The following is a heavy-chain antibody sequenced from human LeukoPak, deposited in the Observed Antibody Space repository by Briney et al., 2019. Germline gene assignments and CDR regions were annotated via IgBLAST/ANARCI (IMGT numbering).Heavy chain of an antibody. Sequence: PSETLSLTCTVSGGSISSYYWSWIRQPPGKGLEWIGYIYCSGSANYNPSLKSRVTISVDTSKNQFSLKLSSVTAADTAVYYCARDRGSGYFDYWGQGTLVTVSS. CDR2: IYCSGSA. CDR1: GGSISSYY. D-gene: IGHD6-19*01. J-gene: IGHJ4*02. CDR3: ARDRGSGYFDY. V-gene: IGHV4-59*01.